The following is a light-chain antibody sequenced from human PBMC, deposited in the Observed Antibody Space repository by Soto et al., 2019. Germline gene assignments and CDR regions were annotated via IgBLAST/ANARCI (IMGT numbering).Light chain of an antibody. Sequence: QSALTQPPSASGSPGQSVTISCTGTSSDVGGYNYVSWYQQHPGKAPKLMIYEVSKRPSGVPDRFSGSKSGNTASLTVSGLQAEDEADYYCSSYAGSNTFAFGTGTRSPS. J-gene: IGLJ1*01. CDR3: SSYAGSNTFA. V-gene: IGLV2-8*01. CDR2: EVS. CDR1: SSDVGGYNY.